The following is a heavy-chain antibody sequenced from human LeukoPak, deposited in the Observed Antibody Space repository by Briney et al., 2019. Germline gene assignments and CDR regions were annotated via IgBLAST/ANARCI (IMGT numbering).Heavy chain of an antibody. Sequence: SETLSLTCTVSGGSISSYYWSWIRQPPGKGLEWIGYIYYSGSTNYNPSLKSRVTISVDTSKNQFSLKLSSVTAADTAVYYCARDFTVGASYAFDIWGQGTMVTVSS. CDR3: ARDFTVGASYAFDI. CDR1: GGSISSYY. D-gene: IGHD1-26*01. CDR2: IYYSGST. V-gene: IGHV4-59*01. J-gene: IGHJ3*02.